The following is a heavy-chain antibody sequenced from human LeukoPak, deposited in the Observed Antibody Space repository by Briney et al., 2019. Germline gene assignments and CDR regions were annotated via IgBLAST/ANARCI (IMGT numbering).Heavy chain of an antibody. J-gene: IGHJ3*02. CDR3: AREKDRYSSGWYGAFDI. D-gene: IGHD6-19*01. CDR1: GGSISSYY. CDR2: FYYSGST. V-gene: IGHV4-59*01. Sequence: PSETLSLTCTVSGGSISSYYWSWIRQPPGKGLEWIGYFYYSGSTNYNPSLKSRVTISVDTSKNQFSLKLSSVTAADTAVYYCAREKDRYSSGWYGAFDIWGQGTMVTVSS.